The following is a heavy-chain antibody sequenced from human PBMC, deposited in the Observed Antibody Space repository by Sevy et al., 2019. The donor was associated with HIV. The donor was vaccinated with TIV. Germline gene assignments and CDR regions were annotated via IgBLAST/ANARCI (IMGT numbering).Heavy chain of an antibody. CDR3: ARDSSGRWLQFFNAFDI. CDR2: ISAYNGNT. D-gene: IGHD5-12*01. CDR1: GYTFTSYG. J-gene: IGHJ3*02. Sequence: ASVKVSCKASGYTFTSYGISWVRQAPGQGLEWMGWISAYNGNTNYAQKLQGRVTMTTDTSTCTAYMELRSLRSDDTAVYYCARDSSGRWLQFFNAFDIWGQGTMVTVSS. V-gene: IGHV1-18*01.